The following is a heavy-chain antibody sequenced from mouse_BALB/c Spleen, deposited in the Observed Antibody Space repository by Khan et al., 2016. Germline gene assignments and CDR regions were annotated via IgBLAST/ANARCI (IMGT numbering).Heavy chain of an antibody. D-gene: IGHD2-1*01. Sequence: VQLQESGPGLVQPSQSLSITCTVSGFSLTTYGVQWVRQSPGKGLEWLGVIWSGGSTDYNVAFISRLSISKDNSKSQVFFKMNSLQANDTAIYYCARKTGGNYGYFDYWGQGTTLTVSS. CDR3: ARKTGGNYGYFDY. V-gene: IGHV2-2*02. CDR1: GFSLTTYG. CDR2: IWSGGST. J-gene: IGHJ2*01.